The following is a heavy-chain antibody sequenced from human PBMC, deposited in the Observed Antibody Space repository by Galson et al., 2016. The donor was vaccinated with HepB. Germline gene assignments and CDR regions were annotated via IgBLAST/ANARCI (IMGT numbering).Heavy chain of an antibody. CDR3: ARDVNNWTGDRRLFDF. CDR1: GFTFNDFY. D-gene: IGHD1-1*01. Sequence: SLRLSCAASGFTFNDFYKSWIRQPPGKGLEWISYISHSGNTRKYADSVKGRFTISRDNNKNSVYLQMNSLGAEDTALYYCARDVNNWTGDRRLFDFWGQGTLVAVSS. V-gene: IGHV3-11*01. CDR2: ISHSGNTR. J-gene: IGHJ4*02.